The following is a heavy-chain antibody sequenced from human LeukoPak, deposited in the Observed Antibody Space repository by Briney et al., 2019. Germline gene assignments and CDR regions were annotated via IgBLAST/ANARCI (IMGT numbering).Heavy chain of an antibody. CDR2: IYHSGST. CDR3: ARESSGIAATGTTAGLDY. D-gene: IGHD6-13*01. V-gene: IGHV4-39*07. Sequence: PSETLSLTCTVSGGSISSSSYYWGWIRQPPGKGLEWIGSIYHSGSTYYNPSLKSRVTISVDTSKNQFSLKMSSVTAADTAVYYCARESSGIAATGTTAGLDYWGQGTLVTVSS. CDR1: GGSISSSSYY. J-gene: IGHJ4*02.